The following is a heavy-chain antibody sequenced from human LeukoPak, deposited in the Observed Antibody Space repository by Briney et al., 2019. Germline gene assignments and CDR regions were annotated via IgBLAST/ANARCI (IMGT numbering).Heavy chain of an antibody. CDR2: ISSSGSTI. CDR1: GFTFSSYE. J-gene: IGHJ4*02. D-gene: IGHD6-19*01. CDR3: ATSSIAVAGTGFDY. V-gene: IGHV3-48*03. Sequence: GGSLRLSCAASGFTFSSYEMNWVRQAPGKGLEWVPYISSSGSTIYYADSVKGRFTISRDNAKNSLYLQMNSLRAEDTAVYYCATSSIAVAGTGFDYWGQGTLVTVSS.